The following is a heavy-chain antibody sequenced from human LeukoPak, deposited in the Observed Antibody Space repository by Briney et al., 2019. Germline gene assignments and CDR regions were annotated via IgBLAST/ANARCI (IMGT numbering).Heavy chain of an antibody. J-gene: IGHJ3*02. Sequence: GSLRLSCAASGFSFRSYAMSWVRQAPGKGLEWIGSIYYSGSTYYNPSLKSRVTISVDTSKNQFSLKLSSVTAADTAVYYCARLADSGSCYAFDIWGQGTMVTVSS. D-gene: IGHD1-26*01. CDR1: GFSFRSYA. V-gene: IGHV4-39*01. CDR2: IYYSGST. CDR3: ARLADSGSCYAFDI.